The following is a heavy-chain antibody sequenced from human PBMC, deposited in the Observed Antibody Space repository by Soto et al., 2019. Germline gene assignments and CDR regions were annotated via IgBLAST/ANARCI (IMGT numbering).Heavy chain of an antibody. Sequence: QVQLQESGPGLVKPSETLSLTCTVSGASISSYYWSWVRQPPGKGLEWIGFIFYTGNTDCDPSLMSRRTRSGETSKNQFSLKVSAVTAADTAGYYGARAGGSAAAALDRDYWGQGILVTVSS. D-gene: IGHD2-2*01. CDR2: IFYTGNT. CDR1: GASISSYY. CDR3: ARAGGSAAAALDRDY. V-gene: IGHV4-59*01. J-gene: IGHJ4*02.